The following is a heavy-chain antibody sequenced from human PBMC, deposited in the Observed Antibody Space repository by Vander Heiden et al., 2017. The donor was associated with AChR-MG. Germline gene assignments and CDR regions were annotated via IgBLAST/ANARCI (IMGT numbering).Heavy chain of an antibody. V-gene: IGHV3-7*01. Sequence: EVQLVESGGGLVQPGGSLRLSCAASGFTLSNYWMAWVRQAPEKGLEWVANIRQDGRDKYYVDSVKGRFTISRDNAKNSLYLEMNSLRGEDTAVYYGTRSVAGKDYWGQGALVTVSS. D-gene: IGHD6-19*01. CDR2: IRQDGRDK. J-gene: IGHJ4*02. CDR1: GFTLSNYW. CDR3: TRSVAGKDY.